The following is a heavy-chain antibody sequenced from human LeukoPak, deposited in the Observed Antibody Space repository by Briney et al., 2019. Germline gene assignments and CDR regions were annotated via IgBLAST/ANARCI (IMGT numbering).Heavy chain of an antibody. CDR1: GYTFTSYG. CDR3: ARERGELVLRYFDWLSFDP. J-gene: IGHJ5*02. V-gene: IGHV1-18*01. CDR2: ISAYNGNT. Sequence: ASVKVSCKASGYTFTSYGISWVRQAPGQGLEWMGWISAYNGNTNYAQKLQGRVTMTTDTSTSTAYMELRSLRSDDTAVYYCARERGELVLRYFDWLSFDPWGQGTLVTVSS. D-gene: IGHD3-9*01.